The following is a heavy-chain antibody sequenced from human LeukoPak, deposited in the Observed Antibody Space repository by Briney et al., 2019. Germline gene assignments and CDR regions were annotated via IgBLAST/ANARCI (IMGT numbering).Heavy chain of an antibody. J-gene: IGHJ4*02. Sequence: SVKVSCKASGGTFSSYAISWVRQAPGQGLEWMGGIIPIFGTANYAQKFQGRVTITTDESTSTAYKELSSLRSEDTAVYYCARDRDSSSWSWGDWGQGTLVTVSS. CDR2: IIPIFGTA. CDR1: GGTFSSYA. CDR3: ARDRDSSSWSWGD. V-gene: IGHV1-69*05. D-gene: IGHD6-13*01.